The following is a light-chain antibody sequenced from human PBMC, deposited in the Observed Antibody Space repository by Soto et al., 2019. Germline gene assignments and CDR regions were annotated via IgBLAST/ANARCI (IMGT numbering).Light chain of an antibody. Sequence: EIVLTQSPATLSLFPGERATLSCRASQTISSYVAWYQQKPGQAPRLLIYDASNRATCIPARFSGSVSGTDFTLTISSLEPEDFAVYYCQQRSDSPRSLTFGGGTKVEIK. V-gene: IGKV3-11*01. CDR2: DAS. J-gene: IGKJ4*01. CDR1: QTISSY. CDR3: QQRSDSPRSLT.